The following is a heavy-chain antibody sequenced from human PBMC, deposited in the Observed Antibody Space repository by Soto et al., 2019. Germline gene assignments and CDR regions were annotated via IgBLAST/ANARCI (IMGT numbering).Heavy chain of an antibody. Sequence: ASVKVSCKASGGTFSSYAISWVRQAPGQGLEWMGGIIPIFGTANYAQKFQGRVTITADESTSTAYMELSSLRSEDTAVYYCARNRYCSGGSFSIYYYCGMDVWGQGTTVTVSS. CDR3: ARNRYCSGGSFSIYYYCGMDV. V-gene: IGHV1-69*13. CDR2: IIPIFGTA. J-gene: IGHJ6*02. CDR1: GGTFSSYA. D-gene: IGHD2-15*01.